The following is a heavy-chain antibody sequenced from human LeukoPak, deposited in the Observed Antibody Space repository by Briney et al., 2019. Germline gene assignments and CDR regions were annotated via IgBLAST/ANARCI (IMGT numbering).Heavy chain of an antibody. D-gene: IGHD2-2*01. V-gene: IGHV3-30-3*01. CDR3: ARDHRYCSSTNCHLNWFDP. CDR2: ISYDGSNK. CDR1: GFTFSSYA. Sequence: GRSLRLSCAVSGFTFSSYAMHWVRQAPGKGLEWVAVISYDGSNKYYADSVKGRFTISRDNSKNTLYLQMNSLRAEDTAVYYCARDHRYCSSTNCHLNWFDPWGQGTLVTVSS. J-gene: IGHJ5*02.